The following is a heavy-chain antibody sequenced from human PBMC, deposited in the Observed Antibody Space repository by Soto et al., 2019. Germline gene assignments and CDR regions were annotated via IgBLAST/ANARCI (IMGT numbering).Heavy chain of an antibody. Sequence: QVQLQESGPGLVKPSETLSLTCTVSGGSISTNYWSWIRQPPGKGREWIGYINYSGSTTYNPSLQSRVTISVDTSKNHFSLTLSSLTAADTAVDYCAGERENSSGRGLDGWGQGTTVTVSS. J-gene: IGHJ6*02. V-gene: IGHV4-59*01. D-gene: IGHD3-10*01. CDR2: INYSGST. CDR3: AGERENSSGRGLDG. CDR1: GGSISTNY.